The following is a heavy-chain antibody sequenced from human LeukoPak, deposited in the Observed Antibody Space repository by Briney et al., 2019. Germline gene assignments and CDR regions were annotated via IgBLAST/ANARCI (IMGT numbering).Heavy chain of an antibody. Sequence: ASVKVSCKASGGTFSSYAISWVRPAPGQGREWMGWVSGYNGNANYAQKLQGIVSMTTDTSTSTAYMELRSLRSDDTAVYYCARGYCSGGRCYDILNYQYGMDVWGQRTTVTVSS. CDR2: VSGYNGNA. D-gene: IGHD2-15*01. CDR1: GGTFSSYA. V-gene: IGHV1-18*01. J-gene: IGHJ6*02. CDR3: ARGYCSGGRCYDILNYQYGMDV.